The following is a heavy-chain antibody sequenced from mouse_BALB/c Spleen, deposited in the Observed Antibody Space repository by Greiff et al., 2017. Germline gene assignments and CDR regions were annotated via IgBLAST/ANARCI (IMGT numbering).Heavy chain of an antibody. CDR2: IDPSDSST. J-gene: IGHJ2*01. V-gene: IGHV1-69*02. Sequence: QVHVKQPGAELVKPGASVKLSCTASGYTFTSYWMHWVKQRPGQGLEWIGEIDPSDSSTNYNQKFTGKATLTVDKSSSTAYMQLSSLTSEDSAVYYCARGGRDFDYWGQGTTRTVAA. CDR1: GYTFTSYW. CDR3: ARGGRDFDY.